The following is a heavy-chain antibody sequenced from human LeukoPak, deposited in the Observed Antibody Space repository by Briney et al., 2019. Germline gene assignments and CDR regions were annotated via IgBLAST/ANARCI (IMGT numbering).Heavy chain of an antibody. D-gene: IGHD3-10*02. CDR2: ISSSGSTI. J-gene: IGHJ6*04. CDR3: AELGITMIGGV. Sequence: GGSLRLSCAASGFTFSSYEMNWVRQAPGKGLEWVSYISSSGSTIYYAHSVKDRFTISRDNAKNSLYLQMNSLRAEDTAVYYCAELGITMIGGVWGKGTTVTISS. V-gene: IGHV3-48*03. CDR1: GFTFSSYE.